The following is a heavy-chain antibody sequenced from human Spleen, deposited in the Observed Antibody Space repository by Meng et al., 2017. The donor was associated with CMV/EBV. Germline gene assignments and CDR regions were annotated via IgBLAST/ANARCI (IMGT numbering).Heavy chain of an antibody. D-gene: IGHD2-15*01. CDR1: GYSVSSGYY. J-gene: IGHJ5*02. V-gene: IGHV4-38-2*02. CDR2: IYHNGST. CDR3: ARSKEAAGNNWFDP. Sequence: SETLSLTCTVSGYSVSSGYYWDWIRQPPGKGLEWIGYIYHNGSTYYNPPLKSQVTISLDTSKNHFSLRLRSVTAADTCLYYCARSKEAAGNNWFDPWGQGTLVTVSS.